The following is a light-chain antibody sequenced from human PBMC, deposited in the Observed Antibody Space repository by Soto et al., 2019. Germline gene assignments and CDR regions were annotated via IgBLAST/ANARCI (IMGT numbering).Light chain of an antibody. CDR1: QTITTY. V-gene: IGKV1-39*01. J-gene: IGKJ5*01. CDR2: GAS. CDR3: QQSYTTPIT. Sequence: DIQLTQSPSSLSASVGDRVTITCRASQTITTYLSWFQQKPGKAPKLLVYGASSLQSGVPSRFSGSGSGTEFTLTISSLQSEDFATYYCQQSYTTPITFGQGTRWRL.